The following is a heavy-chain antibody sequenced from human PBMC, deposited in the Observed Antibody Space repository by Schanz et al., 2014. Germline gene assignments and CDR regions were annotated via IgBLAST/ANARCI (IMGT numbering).Heavy chain of an antibody. CDR1: GFTFDDYA. CDR3: AKDILKYALSGVHY. CDR2: ISWNSGSI. Sequence: EVQLVESGGGLVQPGRSLRLSCAASGFTFDDYAMHWVRQAPGKGLEWVSGISWNSGSIGYADSVKGRFTISRDDAKNSLYLQMNSLRAEDTALYYCAKDILKYALSGVHYWGQGTLVTVSS. J-gene: IGHJ4*02. D-gene: IGHD3-10*01. V-gene: IGHV3-9*01.